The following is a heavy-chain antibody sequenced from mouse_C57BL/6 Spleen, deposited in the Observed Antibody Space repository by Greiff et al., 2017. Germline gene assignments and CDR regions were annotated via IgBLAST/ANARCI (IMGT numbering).Heavy chain of an antibody. CDR3: ARRGSTVVDAMDD. CDR2: IWRGGST. D-gene: IGHD1-1*01. J-gene: IGHJ4*01. V-gene: IGHV2-2*01. Sequence: VQLQESGPGLVQPSQSLSITCTVSGFSLTSYGVHWVRQSPGKGLEWLGVIWRGGSTDYNAAFISSLSISKDNSKSQVFFKMNSLQADDEAIYYCARRGSTVVDAMDDWGQGTSVTVSS. CDR1: GFSLTSYG.